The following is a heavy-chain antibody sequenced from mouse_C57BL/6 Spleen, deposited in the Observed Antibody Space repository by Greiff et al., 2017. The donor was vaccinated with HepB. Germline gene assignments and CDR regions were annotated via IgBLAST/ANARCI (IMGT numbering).Heavy chain of an antibody. CDR1: GFTFSDFY. V-gene: IGHV7-1*01. J-gene: IGHJ2*01. CDR3: ARDYYGLDY. D-gene: IGHD1-1*01. CDR2: RRNKANDYTT. Sequence: EVMLVESGGGLVQSGRSLRLSCATSGFTFSDFYMEWVRQAPGKGLEWIAARRNKANDYTTEYSASVKGRFIVSRDTSQSILYLQMNALRAEDTAIYYCARDYYGLDYWGQGTTLTVSS.